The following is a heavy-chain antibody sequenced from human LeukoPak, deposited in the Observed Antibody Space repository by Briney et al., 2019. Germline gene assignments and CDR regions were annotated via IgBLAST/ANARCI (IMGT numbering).Heavy chain of an antibody. Sequence: GGSLRLSCAASGFTFSTYWMNWVRQAPGKGLEWVANIKEDGSEKYYVDSVKGRFTISRDNAKNSLYLQMNSLRAEDTAAYYCATSTYYYDSWGQGTLVTVSS. CDR3: ATSTYYYDS. J-gene: IGHJ4*02. CDR1: GFTFSTYW. CDR2: IKEDGSEK. V-gene: IGHV3-7*05.